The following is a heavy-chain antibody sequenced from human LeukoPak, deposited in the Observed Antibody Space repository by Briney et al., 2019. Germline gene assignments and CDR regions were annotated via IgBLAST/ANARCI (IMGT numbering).Heavy chain of an antibody. Sequence: PGGSLSLSCAASGFIFSKYWMMWVRQAREKGLEWVANIHQDGGQKNYVDSVKARFTISRDNAKNSVYLQMNSLRAEDTAVYYCARDQRWFDYWGQGTLVTVTS. CDR3: ARDQRWFDY. CDR2: IHQDGGQK. CDR1: GFIFSKYW. V-gene: IGHV3-7*03. D-gene: IGHD2-15*01. J-gene: IGHJ4*02.